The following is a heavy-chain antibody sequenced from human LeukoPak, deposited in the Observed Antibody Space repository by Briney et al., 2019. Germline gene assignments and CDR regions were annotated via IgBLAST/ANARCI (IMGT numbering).Heavy chain of an antibody. Sequence: ASVKVSCKASGYTFTGYYMHWVRQAPGQGLEWMGWINPNSGGTNYAQRFQGRVTMTRDTSISTAYMELSRLRSDDTAVYYCARTGDSGYDSAYYWGQGTLVTVSS. D-gene: IGHD5-12*01. CDR1: GYTFTGYY. CDR3: ARTGDSGYDSAYY. CDR2: INPNSGGT. J-gene: IGHJ4*02. V-gene: IGHV1-2*02.